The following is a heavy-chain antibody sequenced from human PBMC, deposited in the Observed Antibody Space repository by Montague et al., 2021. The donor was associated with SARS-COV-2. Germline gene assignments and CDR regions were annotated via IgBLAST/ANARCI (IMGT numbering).Heavy chain of an antibody. CDR1: GASVGSYD. CDR2: FYNVGST. V-gene: IGHV4-59*02. CDR3: AREPMTTDAFDL. Sequence: SETLSLTCTVSGASVGSYDWGWIRQPPGKGLEWIGYFYNVGSTTYNPSLKSRVTISRDTSKNQFSLKVRSVTAADTAVYYCAREPMTTDAFDLWGQGTMVTVSS. J-gene: IGHJ3*01. D-gene: IGHD3-22*01.